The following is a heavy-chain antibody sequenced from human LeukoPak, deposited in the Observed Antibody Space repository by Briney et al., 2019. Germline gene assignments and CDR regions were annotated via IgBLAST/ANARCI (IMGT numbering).Heavy chain of an antibody. J-gene: IGHJ3*02. V-gene: IGHV4-61*02. D-gene: IGHD3-9*01. Sequence: SETLSLTCTVSGGSISSGSYYWSWIRQPAGKGLEWIGRIYTSGSTNYNPSLKSRVTISVDTSKNQFSLKLNSVTAADTAVYYCAREGDYDILTGYNRKDLDAFDIWGQGTMVTVSS. CDR2: IYTSGST. CDR1: GGSISSGSYY. CDR3: AREGDYDILTGYNRKDLDAFDI.